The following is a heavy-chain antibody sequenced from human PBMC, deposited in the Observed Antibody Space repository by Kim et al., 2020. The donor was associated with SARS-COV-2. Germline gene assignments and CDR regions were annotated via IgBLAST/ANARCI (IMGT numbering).Heavy chain of an antibody. J-gene: IGHJ4*02. D-gene: IGHD3-10*01. CDR1: GFTFSSYG. CDR2: IWYDGSNK. CDR3: AKAGQDTLWFGELFFDY. V-gene: IGHV3-33*06. Sequence: GGSLRLSCAASGFTFSSYGMHWVRQAPGKGLEWVAVIWYDGSNKYYADSVKGRFTISRDNSKNTLYLQMNSLRAEDTAVYYCAKAGQDTLWFGELFFDYWGQGTLVTVSS.